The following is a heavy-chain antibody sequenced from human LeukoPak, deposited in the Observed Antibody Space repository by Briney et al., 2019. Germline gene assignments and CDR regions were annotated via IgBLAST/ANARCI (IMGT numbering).Heavy chain of an antibody. J-gene: IGHJ6*03. CDR3: ATTTMVRDLRINYYYYMDV. D-gene: IGHD3-10*01. CDR2: FIPTLSIS. Sequence: SVKVSCKTSGATFSIYLITWVRQAPGQGLEWMGRFIPTLSISDYAQKFQDRVTITADKSTSTAYMELSRLRSEDTAVYYCATTTMVRDLRINYYYYMDVWDNGTTVSVSS. CDR1: GATFSIYL. V-gene: IGHV1-69*02.